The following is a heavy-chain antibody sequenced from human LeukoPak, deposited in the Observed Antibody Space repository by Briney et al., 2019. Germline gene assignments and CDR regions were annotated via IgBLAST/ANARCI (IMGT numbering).Heavy chain of an antibody. CDR3: ARVGDGSGSYYPYYYYYGMDV. V-gene: IGHV3-21*01. Sequence: KPGGSLRLSCAASGFTFSSYSMNWVRQAPGKGLGWVSSISSSSSYIYYADSVKGRFTISRDNAENSLYLQMNSLRAEDTAVYYCARVGDGSGSYYPYYYYYGMDVWGKGTTVTVSS. D-gene: IGHD3-10*01. CDR1: GFTFSSYS. J-gene: IGHJ6*04. CDR2: ISSSSSYI.